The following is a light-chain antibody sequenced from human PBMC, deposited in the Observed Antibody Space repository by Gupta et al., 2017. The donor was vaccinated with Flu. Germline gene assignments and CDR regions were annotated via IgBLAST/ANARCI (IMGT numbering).Light chain of an antibody. CDR1: DIGGKS. Sequence: GKTASISCGGDDIGGKSVHWYQQKPGQAPVLVAYDESVRPSGIPDRFSGSNSGGTATLLINRVEAGDEADYYCQVWDSRSDHYVFGTGNKVSVL. J-gene: IGLJ1*01. CDR3: QVWDSRSDHYV. V-gene: IGLV3-21*03. CDR2: DES.